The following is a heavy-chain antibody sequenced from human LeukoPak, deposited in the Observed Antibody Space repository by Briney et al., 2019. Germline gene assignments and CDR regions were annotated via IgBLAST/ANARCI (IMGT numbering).Heavy chain of an antibody. CDR1: GFTFSSYA. D-gene: IGHD5-18*01. Sequence: GGSLRLSCAASGFTFSSYAMSWVRQAPGKGLEWVSTISGSGGNTYYADSVKGRFTISRDKSKNTLYLQMNSLRAEDTAVYYCAKDQGIQLWLKYFQHWGQGTLVTVSS. CDR3: AKDQGIQLWLKYFQH. CDR2: ISGSGGNT. V-gene: IGHV3-23*01. J-gene: IGHJ1*01.